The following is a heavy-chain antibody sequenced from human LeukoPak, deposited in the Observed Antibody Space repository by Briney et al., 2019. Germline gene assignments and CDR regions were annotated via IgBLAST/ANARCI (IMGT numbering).Heavy chain of an antibody. CDR1: GFTFSSYA. D-gene: IGHD3-10*01. J-gene: IGHJ4*02. CDR2: ISSSGDKT. Sequence: GGSLRLSCVASGFTFSSYAMTWVRQPPGKGREWVAAISSSGDKTYYADSVKGRFTISRDNSKTTLFLQLNGLRAGDSAVFYCARDGTNYGLGTSFDNWGQGTLVTVSS. V-gene: IGHV3-23*01. CDR3: ARDGTNYGLGTSFDN.